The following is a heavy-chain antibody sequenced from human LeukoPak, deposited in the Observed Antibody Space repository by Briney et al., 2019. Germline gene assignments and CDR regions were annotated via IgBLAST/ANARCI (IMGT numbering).Heavy chain of an antibody. Sequence: ASVKVSCKASGYTFTSYDINWVRQATGQGLEWMGWMNPNSGNTGYAQKFQGRVTMTRNTSISTVYMELSSLRSEDTAVYYCARAGPHVERYFDWLPSPNDAFDIWGQGTMVTVS. CDR1: GYTFTSYD. V-gene: IGHV1-8*01. J-gene: IGHJ3*02. CDR3: ARAGPHVERYFDWLPSPNDAFDI. CDR2: MNPNSGNT. D-gene: IGHD3-9*01.